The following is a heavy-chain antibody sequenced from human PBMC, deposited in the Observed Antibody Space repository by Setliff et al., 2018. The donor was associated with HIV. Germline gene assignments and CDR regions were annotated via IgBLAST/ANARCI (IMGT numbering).Heavy chain of an antibody. CDR2: NNWSGGST. D-gene: IGHD3-10*01. CDR1: GFNFGDYG. J-gene: IGHJ4*02. CDR3: ARARGDFLGNYFDY. V-gene: IGHV3-20*04. Sequence: GGSLRLSCAASGFNFGDYGMTWVRQAPGKGLEWVSGNNWSGGSTGYADSMKGRFTISRDNARNSLFLQINSLRAEDTAVYYCARARGDFLGNYFDYWGQGTLVTVSS.